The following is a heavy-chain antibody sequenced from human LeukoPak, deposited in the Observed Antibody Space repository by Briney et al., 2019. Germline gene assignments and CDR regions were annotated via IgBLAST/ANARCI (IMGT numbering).Heavy chain of an antibody. V-gene: IGHV3-23*01. CDR3: AKDLGWELSHGFDP. Sequence: PGGSLRLSCAASRFTFSTYAMSWVRQAPGKGLEWVSGITGSGGDTYYADSVKGRFTISRDNSKSTLYLQMNTLRAEDTAVYYCAKDLGWELSHGFDPWGQGTLVTVSS. D-gene: IGHD1-26*01. J-gene: IGHJ5*02. CDR1: RFTFSTYA. CDR2: ITGSGGDT.